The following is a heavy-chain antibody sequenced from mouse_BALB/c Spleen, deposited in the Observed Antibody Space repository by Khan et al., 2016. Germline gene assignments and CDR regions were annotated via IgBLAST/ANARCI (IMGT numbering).Heavy chain of an antibody. CDR2: INSNGGST. CDR3: TRRRYDGYFYAMDY. CDR1: GFTFSDYG. Sequence: EVELVESGGVLVQPGGSLKLSCAASGFTFSDYGMSWVRQAPDKRLALVATINSNGGSTYYPDSVKGRFTISRDNAKNTLYLQMSSLKSEDTAMYYLTRRRYDGYFYAMDYWGQGTSVTVSS. D-gene: IGHD2-14*01. V-gene: IGHV5-6-3*01. J-gene: IGHJ4*01.